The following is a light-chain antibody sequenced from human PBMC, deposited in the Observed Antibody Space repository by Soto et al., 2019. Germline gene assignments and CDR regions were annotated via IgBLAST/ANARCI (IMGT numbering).Light chain of an antibody. V-gene: IGKV1-39*01. CDR1: QSIASY. CDR3: QQSYSTVWT. Sequence: DIQMTQSPSSLSASVGDRVTITCRASQSIASYSSWYQQKPGKAPNLLIYATSTLQSGVPSRFSGSGSGTDFTLTITSLHPEDFATYYCQQSYSTVWTFGRGTKVEIK. CDR2: ATS. J-gene: IGKJ1*01.